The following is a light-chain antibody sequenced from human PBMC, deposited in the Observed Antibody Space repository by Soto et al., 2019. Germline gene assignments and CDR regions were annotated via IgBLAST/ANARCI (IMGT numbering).Light chain of an antibody. Sequence: QSVLTQPPSASGTPGQRVTISCSGSSSNIGGNTVNWYQHLPGTAPKPLIFSNNQRPSGVPARFSGSRSGTSASLAISGRQSADEADYYCAAWDDSLNGPVFGGGTKLTVL. CDR2: SNN. J-gene: IGLJ3*02. CDR1: SSNIGGNT. V-gene: IGLV1-44*01. CDR3: AAWDDSLNGPV.